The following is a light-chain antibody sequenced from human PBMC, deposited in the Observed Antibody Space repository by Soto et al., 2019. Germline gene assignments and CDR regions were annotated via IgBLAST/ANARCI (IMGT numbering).Light chain of an antibody. CDR2: GAS. Sequence: EIVMTQSPATLSVFPGERATLSCRASQSVSSNLAWYQQKPGQGPRLLIYGASTRATGIPARFSGSGSGTEFTLTISSLQSEDFAVYYCQQYNNWPLFGGGTKVEIK. V-gene: IGKV3-15*01. CDR3: QQYNNWPL. J-gene: IGKJ4*01. CDR1: QSVSSN.